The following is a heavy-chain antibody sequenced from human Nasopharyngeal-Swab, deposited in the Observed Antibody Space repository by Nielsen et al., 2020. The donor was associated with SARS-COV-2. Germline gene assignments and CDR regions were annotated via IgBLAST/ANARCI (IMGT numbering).Heavy chain of an antibody. D-gene: IGHD1-26*01. CDR1: GFTFSDYY. Sequence: GGSLRPSCAASGFTFSDYYMSWIRQAPGKGLEWVSYISSSGSTIYYADSVKGRFTISRDNAKNSLYLQMNSLRAEDTAAYYCAREIWSGSFLDYWGQGTLVTVSS. CDR2: ISSSGSTI. CDR3: AREIWSGSFLDY. J-gene: IGHJ4*02. V-gene: IGHV3-11*01.